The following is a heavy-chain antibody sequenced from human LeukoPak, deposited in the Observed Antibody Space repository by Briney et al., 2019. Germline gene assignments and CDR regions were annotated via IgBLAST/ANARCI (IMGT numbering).Heavy chain of an antibody. CDR2: ISSSGSTI. CDR1: GFTFSSYE. Sequence: GGSLRLSCAASGFTFSSYEMNWVRQAPGKGLERVSYISSSGSTIYYADSVKGRFTISRDNAKNSLYLQMNSLRAEDTAVYYCARGYCSGGSCQTDYWGQGTLVTVSS. D-gene: IGHD2-15*01. J-gene: IGHJ4*02. CDR3: ARGYCSGGSCQTDY. V-gene: IGHV3-48*03.